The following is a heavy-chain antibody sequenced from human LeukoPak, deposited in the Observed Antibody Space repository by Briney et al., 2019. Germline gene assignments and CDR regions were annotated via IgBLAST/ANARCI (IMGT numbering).Heavy chain of an antibody. CDR2: IIPIFGTA. Sequence: ASVKVSCKASGGTFSSYAISWVRQAPGQGLERMGGIIPIFGTANYAQKFQGRVTITADESTSTAYMELSSLRSEDTAVYYCARVGDYGSGYYFDYWGQGTLVTVSS. J-gene: IGHJ4*02. V-gene: IGHV1-69*13. D-gene: IGHD3-22*01. CDR1: GGTFSSYA. CDR3: ARVGDYGSGYYFDY.